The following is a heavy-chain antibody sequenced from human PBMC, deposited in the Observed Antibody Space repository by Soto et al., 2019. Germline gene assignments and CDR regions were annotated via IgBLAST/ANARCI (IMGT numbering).Heavy chain of an antibody. CDR3: ARRLGYVWSDP. V-gene: IGHV3-33*01. J-gene: IGHJ5*02. Sequence: QVQLVESGGGVVQPGRYLRLSCAASGFTFSHYGMHWVRQAPGKGLAWVALIWYDGGSEYYSDSVKGRFTISRDNSKNTLYLQMNSLRDEDTAVYFCARRLGYVWSDPWGQGTLVTVST. D-gene: IGHD5-18*01. CDR2: IWYDGGSE. CDR1: GFTFSHYG.